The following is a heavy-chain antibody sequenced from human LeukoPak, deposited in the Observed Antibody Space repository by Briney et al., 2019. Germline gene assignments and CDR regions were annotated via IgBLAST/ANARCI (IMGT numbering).Heavy chain of an antibody. J-gene: IGHJ4*02. CDR2: IKQDGSEK. Sequence: PGRSLRLSCAASGFTFRNYWMSWVRMAPGKGLEWVANIKQDGSEKYHVDSVKDRFTISRDNAKNSLYLQMNSLRAEDTAVYYCATSPVRHYAADCWGQGTLVTVSS. CDR3: ATSPVRHYAADC. V-gene: IGHV3-7*05. CDR1: GFTFRNYW. D-gene: IGHD2-2*01.